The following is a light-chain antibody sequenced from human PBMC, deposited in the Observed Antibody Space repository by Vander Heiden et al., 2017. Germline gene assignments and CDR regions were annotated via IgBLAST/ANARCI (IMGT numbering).Light chain of an antibody. Sequence: EIVMTQSTATLSVSPGERAPPTCRANQSVSRNVALYQHKPGQAPRLLIYGASTRATAIPVRFRCSGSGTEFTLSISSLQSEDFAVYYCQQYNNWPRTFGQGTKVEIK. V-gene: IGKV3-15*01. J-gene: IGKJ1*01. CDR3: QQYNNWPRT. CDR2: GAS. CDR1: QSVSRN.